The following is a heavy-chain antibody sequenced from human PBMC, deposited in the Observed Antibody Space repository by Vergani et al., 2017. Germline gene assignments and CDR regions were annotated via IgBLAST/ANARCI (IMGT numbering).Heavy chain of an antibody. V-gene: IGHV3-7*01. CDR3: ARDPEYYYDSSGYPDY. J-gene: IGHJ4*02. CDR1: GFTFSSYW. CDR2: IKQDGSEK. D-gene: IGHD3-22*01. Sequence: EVQLVESGGGLVQPGGSLRLSCAASGFTFSSYWMSWVRQAPGKGLEWVANIKQDGSEKYYVDSVKGRFTISRDNAKNSLYLQMNSLRAEDTAVYYCARDPEYYYDSSGYPDYWGQGNLVTVSS.